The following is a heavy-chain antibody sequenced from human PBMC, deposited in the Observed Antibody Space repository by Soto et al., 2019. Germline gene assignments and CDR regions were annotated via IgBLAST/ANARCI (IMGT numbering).Heavy chain of an antibody. CDR3: ARGSSPDSRDGYNVNHDY. J-gene: IGHJ4*02. Sequence: ASVKVSCKVSGYTLTELSMHWVRQAPGKRLEWMGGFDPEDGETIYAQKFQGRVTMTEDTSTDTAYMELSSLRSEDTAVYYCARGSSPDSRDGYNVNHDYWGQGTLVTVSS. V-gene: IGHV1-24*01. CDR2: FDPEDGET. D-gene: IGHD5-12*01. CDR1: GYTLTELS.